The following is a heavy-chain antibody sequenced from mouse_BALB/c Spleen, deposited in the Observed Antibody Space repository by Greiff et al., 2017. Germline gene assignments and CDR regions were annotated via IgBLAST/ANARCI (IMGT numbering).Heavy chain of an antibody. J-gene: IGHJ3*01. CDR3: ARGYDGYYAWFAY. D-gene: IGHD2-3*01. CDR1: GFTFSSYA. Sequence: DVMLVESGGGLVKPGGSLKLSCAASGFTFSSYAMSWVRQTPEKRLEWVASISSGGSTYYPDSVKGRFTISRDNARNILYLQMSSLRSEDTAMYYGARGYDGYYAWFAYWGQGTLVTVSA. CDR2: ISSGGST. V-gene: IGHV5-6-5*01.